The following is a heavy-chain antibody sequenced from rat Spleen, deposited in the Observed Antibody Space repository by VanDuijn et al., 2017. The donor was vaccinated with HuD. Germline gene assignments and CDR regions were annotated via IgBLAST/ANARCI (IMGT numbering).Heavy chain of an antibody. CDR2: ISDDGSTT. J-gene: IGHJ1*01. CDR1: GFTFSDFY. Sequence: EVLLVESDGGLVQPGRSLNLSCAASGFTFSDFYMAWVRQAPMKGLEWVATISDDGSTTYYRDSVKGRFTISRDNTKNILYLQMDSLRSEDTATYYCARAGYLRDWYFDFWGPGTMVTVSS. D-gene: IGHD2-2*01. CDR3: ARAGYLRDWYFDF. V-gene: IGHV5-29*01.